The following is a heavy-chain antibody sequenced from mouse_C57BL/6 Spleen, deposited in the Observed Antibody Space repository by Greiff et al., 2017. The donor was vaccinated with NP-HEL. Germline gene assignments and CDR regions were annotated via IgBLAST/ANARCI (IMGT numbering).Heavy chain of an antibody. CDR1: GYAFSSYW. J-gene: IGHJ3*01. CDR3: ARGVYGSSSWFAY. V-gene: IGHV1-80*01. Sequence: VQLQQSGAELVKPGASVKISCKASGYAFSSYWMNWVKQRPGKGLEWIGQIYPGDGDTNYNGKFKGKATLTADKSSSTAYMQLSSLTSEDSAVYFCARGVYGSSSWFAYWGQGTLVTVSA. D-gene: IGHD1-1*01. CDR2: IYPGDGDT.